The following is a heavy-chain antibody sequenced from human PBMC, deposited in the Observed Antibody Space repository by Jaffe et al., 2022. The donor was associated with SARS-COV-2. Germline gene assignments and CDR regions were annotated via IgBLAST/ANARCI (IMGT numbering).Heavy chain of an antibody. CDR1: GGSISSYY. D-gene: IGHD3-22*01. V-gene: IGHV4-59*01. CDR3: ARNTYYYDSSGYYYRWFDP. CDR2: IYYSGST. J-gene: IGHJ5*02. Sequence: QVQLQESGPGLVKPSETLSLTCTVSGGSISSYYWSWIRQPPGKGLEWIGCIYYSGSTNYNPSLKSRVTISVDTSKNQFSLKLSSVTAADTAVYYCARNTYYYDSSGYYYRWFDPWGQGTLVTVSS.